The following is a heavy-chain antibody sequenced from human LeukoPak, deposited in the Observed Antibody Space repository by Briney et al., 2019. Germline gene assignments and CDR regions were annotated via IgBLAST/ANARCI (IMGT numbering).Heavy chain of an antibody. V-gene: IGHV1-69*05. CDR3: ARDFRLDSRVIDY. Sequence: SVKVSCKASGGTFSSYAISWVRQAPGQGLEWMGGIIPIFGTANYAQKFQGRVTITTDESTSTAYMELSSLRSEDTAVYYCARDFRLDSRVIDYWGQRTRATVSS. CDR1: GGTFSSYA. D-gene: IGHD3-22*01. CDR2: IIPIFGTA. J-gene: IGHJ4*02.